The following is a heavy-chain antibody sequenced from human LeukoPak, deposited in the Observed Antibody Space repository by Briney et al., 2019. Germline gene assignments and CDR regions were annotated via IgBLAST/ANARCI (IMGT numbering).Heavy chain of an antibody. CDR1: GYTFTGYY. CDR2: INPNSGGT. D-gene: IGHD3-10*01. Sequence: ASVKVSCKASGYTFTGYYMHWVRQAPGQGLEWMGWINPNSGGTNYAQKFQGRVTMTRDTSISTAYMELSRLRSDDTAVYYCARDPVDYYGSGSSEPFDYWGQGTLVTASS. J-gene: IGHJ4*02. V-gene: IGHV1-2*02. CDR3: ARDPVDYYGSGSSEPFDY.